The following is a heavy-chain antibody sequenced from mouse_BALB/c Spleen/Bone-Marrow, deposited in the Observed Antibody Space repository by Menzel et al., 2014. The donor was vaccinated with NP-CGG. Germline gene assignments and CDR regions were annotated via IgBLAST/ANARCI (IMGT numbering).Heavy chain of an antibody. V-gene: IGHV5-4*02. J-gene: IGHJ4*01. CDR1: GFTFSDYY. Sequence: EVKLVESGGGLVKPGGSLKLSCAASGFTFSDYYMYWVRPTPEKRLEWVATISDGGSYTYYPDSVKGRFTISRDNAKNNLYLQMSSLKSEDTAMYYCAREMAMDYWGQGTSVTVSS. CDR3: AREMAMDY. CDR2: ISDGGSYT.